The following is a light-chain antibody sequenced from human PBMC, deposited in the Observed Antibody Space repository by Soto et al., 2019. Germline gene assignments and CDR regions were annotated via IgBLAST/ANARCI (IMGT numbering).Light chain of an antibody. CDR3: QQSYTTLGS. CDR1: QSFNNF. Sequence: DLQMTQSPSSLSASVGDGVTITCRASQSFNNFVNWYQQKPGKAPKLLIYSTSTSQSGVPSRFSGSGSGTFFSLTITSLQPEDLGTYYCQQSYTTLGSFGQGTKV. CDR2: STS. V-gene: IGKV1-39*01. J-gene: IGKJ1*01.